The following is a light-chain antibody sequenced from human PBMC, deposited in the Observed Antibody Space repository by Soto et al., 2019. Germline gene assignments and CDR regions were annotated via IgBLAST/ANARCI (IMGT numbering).Light chain of an antibody. J-gene: IGKJ5*01. V-gene: IGKV1-17*01. CDR3: QQYNNWPSIT. CDR1: QGIRND. CDR2: AAS. Sequence: IQMTQSPSSLSASVGDRVTITCRASQGIRNDLGWYQQKPGKAPKLLIYAASSLQSGVPSRFSGSGSGTEFTLTISSLQSEDFAVYYCQQYNNWPSITFGQGTRLEIK.